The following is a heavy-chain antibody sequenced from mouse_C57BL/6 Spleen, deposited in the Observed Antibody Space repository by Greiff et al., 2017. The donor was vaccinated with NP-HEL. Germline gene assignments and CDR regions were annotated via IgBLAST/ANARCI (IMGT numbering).Heavy chain of an antibody. Sequence: QVQLQQPGAELVRPGTSVKLSCKASGYTFTSYWMHWVKPRPGQGLEWIGVIDPSASSTNYNQKFTGKATLTVDTSSSTAYMQLSSLTSEDSAVYYCSRPPYYYGSSPYWYVEVWGTGTTVTVSS. J-gene: IGHJ1*03. CDR3: SRPPYYYGSSPYWYVEV. CDR2: IDPSASST. D-gene: IGHD1-1*01. V-gene: IGHV1-59*01. CDR1: GYTFTSYW.